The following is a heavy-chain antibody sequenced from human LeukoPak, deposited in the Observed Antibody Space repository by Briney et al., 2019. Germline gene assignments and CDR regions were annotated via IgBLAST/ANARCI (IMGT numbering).Heavy chain of an antibody. CDR3: ARWYSGYDPKALDY. CDR2: ISSSSSFI. J-gene: IGHJ4*02. V-gene: IGHV3-21*01. CDR1: GFTLSSYG. D-gene: IGHD5-12*01. Sequence: GGSLRLSCAASGFTLSSYGMSWVRQAPGKGLEWVSSISSSSSFIYYADSVKGRFTISRDNAKNSLYLQMNSLRAEDTAVYYCARWYSGYDPKALDYWGQGTLVTVSS.